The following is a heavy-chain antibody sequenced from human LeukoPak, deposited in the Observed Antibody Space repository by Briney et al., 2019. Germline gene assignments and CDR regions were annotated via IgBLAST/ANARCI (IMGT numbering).Heavy chain of an antibody. D-gene: IGHD3-10*01. CDR3: ARVRRERITMNRAFWFDP. V-gene: IGHV3-30*04. CDR1: GFTFSSYA. CDR2: ISYDGSNK. J-gene: IGHJ5*02. Sequence: GGSLRLSCAASGFTFSSYAMHWVRQAPGKGLEWVAVISYDGSNKYYADSVKGRFTPSRDNSKNTLYLQMNSLRAEDTAVYYCARVRRERITMNRAFWFDPWGQGTLVTVSS.